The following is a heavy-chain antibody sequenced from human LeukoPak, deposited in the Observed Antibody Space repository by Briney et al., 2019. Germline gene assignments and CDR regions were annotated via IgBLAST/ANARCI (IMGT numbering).Heavy chain of an antibody. V-gene: IGHV3-9*01. CDR1: GFKFNDYA. CDR2: ITWNSGFI. Sequence: GGSLRLSCEASGFKFNDYAMYWVQQAPGKGLEWVSGITWNSGFINYADSVKDRFTISRDNAKNFLYLQIDSLRVEDTALYFCAKGPGTPHGMDLWGQGTTVTVSS. D-gene: IGHD1-14*01. J-gene: IGHJ6*02. CDR3: AKGPGTPHGMDL.